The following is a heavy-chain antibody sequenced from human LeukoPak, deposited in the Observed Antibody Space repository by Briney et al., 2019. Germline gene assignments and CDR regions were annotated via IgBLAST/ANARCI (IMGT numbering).Heavy chain of an antibody. CDR1: GFTLSNYI. CDR3: AREAGYYMDV. J-gene: IGHJ6*03. Sequence: GGSLRLSCAASGFTLSNYIMHWVRQAPGKGLEWVSYISTSSSTIYYADSVKGRFTISRDNAKNSLYLQMNSLRAEDTAVYYCAREAGYYMDVWGKGTTVTVS. V-gene: IGHV3-48*04. CDR2: ISTSSSTI.